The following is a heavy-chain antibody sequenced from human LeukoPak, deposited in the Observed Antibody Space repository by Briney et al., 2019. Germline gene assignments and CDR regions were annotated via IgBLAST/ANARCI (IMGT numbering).Heavy chain of an antibody. V-gene: IGHV3-30*04. J-gene: IGHJ4*02. CDR2: ISYDGRNK. D-gene: IGHD2-15*01. Sequence: GRSLRLSCAASGFTFSSYAMHWVRQAPGKGLEWVAVISYDGRNKYYADSVKGRFTIPRDNSKNTLYLQMNSLRAEDTAVYYCARDAVPLSRGGSNSYLFDYWGQGTLVTVSS. CDR1: GFTFSSYA. CDR3: ARDAVPLSRGGSNSYLFDY.